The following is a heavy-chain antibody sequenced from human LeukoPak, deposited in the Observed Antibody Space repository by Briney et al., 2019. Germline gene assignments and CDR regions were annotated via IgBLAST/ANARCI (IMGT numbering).Heavy chain of an antibody. CDR2: ISYDGSNK. CDR1: GFTFSSYA. Sequence: GGSLRLPCAASGFTFSSYAMHWVRQAPGKGLEWVAVISYDGSNKYYADSVKGRFTISRDNSKNTLYLQMNSLRAEDTAVYYCAREIRGYSYGGYFDYWGQGTLVTVSS. J-gene: IGHJ4*02. D-gene: IGHD5-18*01. CDR3: AREIRGYSYGGYFDY. V-gene: IGHV3-30-3*01.